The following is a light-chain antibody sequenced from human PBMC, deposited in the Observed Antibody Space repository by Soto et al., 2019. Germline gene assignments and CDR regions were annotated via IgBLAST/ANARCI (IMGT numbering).Light chain of an antibody. V-gene: IGKV1-39*01. Sequence: DIQMTQSPSSLSASVGDRVTISCRARQSIRNYVSWYQQKPGTAPKLLLRAASTLQNGVPSRFSGIGSGTDFTLDISSLQIEDFANYFCKQTDSTPQSFGQGT. J-gene: IGKJ1*01. CDR3: KQTDSTPQS. CDR2: AAS. CDR1: QSIRNY.